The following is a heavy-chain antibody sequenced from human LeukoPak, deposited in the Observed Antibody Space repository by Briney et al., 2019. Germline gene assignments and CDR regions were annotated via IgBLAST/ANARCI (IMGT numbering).Heavy chain of an antibody. CDR3: AKGGKWGVTPFDY. Sequence: GGSLRLSCAASGFTFTSYSMNWVRQAPGKGLEWVSTISGGGGSTYYADSVKGRLTISRDNSKNTLYLQVNSLRAEDTAVYYCAKGGKWGVTPFDYWGQGTLVTVSS. J-gene: IGHJ4*02. CDR1: GFTFTSYS. CDR2: ISGGGGST. V-gene: IGHV3-23*01. D-gene: IGHD1-26*01.